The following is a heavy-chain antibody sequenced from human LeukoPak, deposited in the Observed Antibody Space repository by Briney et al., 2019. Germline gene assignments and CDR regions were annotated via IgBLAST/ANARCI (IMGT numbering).Heavy chain of an antibody. Sequence: SETLSLACTVSGGSISSSSYYWGWIRQPPGKGLEWIGSMHYSGSTYYNPSLKSRVTISVDTSKNQFSLKLSSVTAADTAVYYCARHEYYDSGYLGDAFDIWGQGTMVTVSS. V-gene: IGHV4-39*01. D-gene: IGHD3-22*01. CDR2: MHYSGST. CDR1: GGSISSSSYY. CDR3: ARHEYYDSGYLGDAFDI. J-gene: IGHJ3*02.